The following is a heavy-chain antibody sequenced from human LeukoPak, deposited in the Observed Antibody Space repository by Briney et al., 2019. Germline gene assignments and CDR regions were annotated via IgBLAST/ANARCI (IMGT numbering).Heavy chain of an antibody. Sequence: GGSLRLSCTASGFTFGDYGMSWFRQAPGKGLEWVGFIRSKAYGGTTEYAASVKGRFTISRDDSKSIAYLQMNSLKTEDTAVYYCTRVRFGELYNYWGQGTLVTVSS. CDR1: GFTFGDYG. CDR2: IRSKAYGGTT. D-gene: IGHD3-10*01. CDR3: TRVRFGELYNY. V-gene: IGHV3-49*03. J-gene: IGHJ4*02.